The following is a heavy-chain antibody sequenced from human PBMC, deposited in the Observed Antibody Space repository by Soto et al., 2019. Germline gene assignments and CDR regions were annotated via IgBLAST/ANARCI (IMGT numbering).Heavy chain of an antibody. V-gene: IGHV4-59*01. Sequence: SETLSLTCNVSGGSIRNVYWSWIRQSPGKGLEWIGFIYHSGNTKYNPSLKSRVTISIDTSKNQFSLSLTSVTAADTAVYFCARAHAPTLPFDSWGQGTLVTVSS. J-gene: IGHJ4*02. CDR2: IYHSGNT. D-gene: IGHD2-15*01. CDR3: ARAHAPTLPFDS. CDR1: GGSIRNVY.